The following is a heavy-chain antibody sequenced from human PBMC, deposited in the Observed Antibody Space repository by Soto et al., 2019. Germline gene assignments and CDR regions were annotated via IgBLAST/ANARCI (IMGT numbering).Heavy chain of an antibody. CDR1: GYTFTSYY. CDR3: ARGPGYYDSSGYGLDY. CDR2: INPSGGST. D-gene: IGHD3-22*01. J-gene: IGHJ4*02. V-gene: IGHV1-46*03. Sequence: GASVKVSCKASGYTFTSYYMHWVRQAPGQGLEWMGIINPSGGSTSYAQKFQGRVTMTRDTSTSTVYMELSSLRSEDTAVYYCARGPGYYDSSGYGLDYWGQGTLVTVSS.